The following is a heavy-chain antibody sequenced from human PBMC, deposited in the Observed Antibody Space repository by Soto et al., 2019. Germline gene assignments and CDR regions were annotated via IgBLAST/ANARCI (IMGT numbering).Heavy chain of an antibody. CDR2: INAGNGNT. CDR1: GYTFTSYA. V-gene: IGHV1-3*01. CDR3: ARGITLPTPLEY. Sequence: GASVKVSCKASGYTFTSYAMHWVRQSPGQRLEWMGWINAGNGNTKYSQKFQGRVTITRDTSASTAYMELSSLRSEDTAVYYCARGITLPTPLEYWGQGTLVTVSS. D-gene: IGHD1-20*01. J-gene: IGHJ4*02.